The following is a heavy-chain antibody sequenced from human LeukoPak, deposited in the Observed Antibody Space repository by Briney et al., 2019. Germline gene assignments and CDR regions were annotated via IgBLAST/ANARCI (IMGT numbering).Heavy chain of an antibody. D-gene: IGHD3-10*01. V-gene: IGHV3-53*01. Sequence: GGSLRLSCAASGFTVSSNYMNWVRQAPGKGLEWVSVIYSGGATYYADSVKGRFTISRDNSKNTLYLQMNSLRAEDTAVYYCARHDAPPGYYYGSGSLFDYWGQGTLVTVSS. CDR1: GFTVSSNY. CDR2: IYSGGAT. CDR3: ARHDAPPGYYYGSGSLFDY. J-gene: IGHJ4*02.